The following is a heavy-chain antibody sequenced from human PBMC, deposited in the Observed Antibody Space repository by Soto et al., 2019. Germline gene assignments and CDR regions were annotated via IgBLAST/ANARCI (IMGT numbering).Heavy chain of an antibody. J-gene: IGHJ4*02. D-gene: IGHD2-15*01. V-gene: IGHV3-21*01. CDR3: ATNVVVVAAAIDS. CDR2: ISTDSGYI. CDR1: GFTFSNYG. Sequence: EVQLVESGGGLVKPGGSLRLSCAASGFTFSNYGMNWVRQAPGKGLEWVSSISTDSGYIYYADSVKGRFTISRDNAKNSLYLQINSLRAEDTAIYYCATNVVVVAAAIDSWGQGTLVTVSS.